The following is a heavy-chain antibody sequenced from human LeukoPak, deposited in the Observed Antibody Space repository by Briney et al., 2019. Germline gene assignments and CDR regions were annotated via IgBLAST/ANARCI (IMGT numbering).Heavy chain of an antibody. Sequence: ASVKVSCKASGYTFTGNYMHWVRQAPGQGLEWMGWINPSSGDTNDAQKFQGRVTMTRDTSISTAYMELSRLRSDDTAVYYCAREHYSSGWYVLDFDYWGQGTLVTVSS. D-gene: IGHD6-19*01. CDR1: GYTFTGNY. CDR3: AREHYSSGWYVLDFDY. CDR2: INPSSGDT. V-gene: IGHV1-2*02. J-gene: IGHJ4*02.